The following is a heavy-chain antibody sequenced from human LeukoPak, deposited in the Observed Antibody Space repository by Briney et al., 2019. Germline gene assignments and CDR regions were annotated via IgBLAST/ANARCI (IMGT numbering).Heavy chain of an antibody. D-gene: IGHD5-24*01. CDR1: GVSISGTNYY. CDR3: ARHEEEDGYNAKTPDY. V-gene: IGHV4-39*01. CDR2: IHYRLPT. Sequence: SETLPLTCDVSGVSISGTNYYWVWIRQPPGMGLEWIGSIHYRLPTFYNPLLKSRVTISVDTSKNQISLRLRSVTAADTAVYYCARHEEEDGYNAKTPDYWGQGTLVTVSS. J-gene: IGHJ4*02.